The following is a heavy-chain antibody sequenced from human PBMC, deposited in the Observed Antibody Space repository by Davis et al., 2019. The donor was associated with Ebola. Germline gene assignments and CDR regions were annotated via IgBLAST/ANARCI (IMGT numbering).Heavy chain of an antibody. J-gene: IGHJ4*02. V-gene: IGHV5-51*01. CDR2: IYPSDSDT. D-gene: IGHD4-17*01. Sequence: GESLKISCKGSGYTFTTYWIGWVRQMPGKGLEWMGMIYPSDSDTRYSPSFQGHVTISADKSISTAYLQWSSLKASDTAMYYCARIDRRTTVTTRYWGQGTLVTVSS. CDR1: GYTFTTYW. CDR3: ARIDRRTTVTTRY.